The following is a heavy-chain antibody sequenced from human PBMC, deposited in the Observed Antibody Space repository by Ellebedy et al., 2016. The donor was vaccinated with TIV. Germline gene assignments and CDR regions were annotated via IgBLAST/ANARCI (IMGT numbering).Heavy chain of an antibody. CDR2: IKSKTDGGTT. CDR1: GFTFSNAW. D-gene: IGHD3-3*01. V-gene: IGHV3-15*07. Sequence: GESLKISCAASGFTFSNAWMNWVRQAPGKGLEWVGRIKSKTDGGTTDYAAPVKGRFTISRDDSKNTLYLQMNSLKTEDTAVYYCTTPFGVVYYYYYGMDVWGQGTTVTVSS. CDR3: TTPFGVVYYYYYGMDV. J-gene: IGHJ6*02.